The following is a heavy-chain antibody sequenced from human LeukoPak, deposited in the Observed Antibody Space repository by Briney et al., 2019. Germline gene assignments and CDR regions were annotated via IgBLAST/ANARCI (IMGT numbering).Heavy chain of an antibody. CDR3: AKERGGEFDQ. CDR1: GFTFSSYG. V-gene: IGHV3-23*01. J-gene: IGHJ4*02. Sequence: GGSLRLSCAASGFTFSSYGMNWVRQAPGKGLEWVSGINISGGSTSYADSVKGRFTISRDNSKNTLYLQMNSLRAEDTAVYYCAKERGGEFDQWGQGTLVTVSS. D-gene: IGHD2-21*01. CDR2: INISGGST.